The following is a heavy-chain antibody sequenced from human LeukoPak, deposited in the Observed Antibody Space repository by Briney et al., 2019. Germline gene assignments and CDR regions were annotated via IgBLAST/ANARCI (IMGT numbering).Heavy chain of an antibody. CDR1: GGSISSSSYY. Sequence: SATLSLTCTVSGGSISSSSYYWGWIRQPPGKGLEWIGSIYYSGSTYYNPSLKSRVTISVDTSKNQFSLKLSSVTAADTAVYYCARQGWELVGYWGQGTLVTVSS. J-gene: IGHJ4*02. V-gene: IGHV4-39*01. CDR3: ARQGWELVGY. D-gene: IGHD1-26*01. CDR2: IYYSGST.